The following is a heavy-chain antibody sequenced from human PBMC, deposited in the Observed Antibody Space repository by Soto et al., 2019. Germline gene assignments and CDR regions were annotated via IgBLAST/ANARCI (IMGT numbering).Heavy chain of an antibody. V-gene: IGHV2-5*02. CDR3: ARDSSGWYGFDY. J-gene: IGHJ4*02. Sequence: QITLKESGPTLVKPTQTLTLTCTFSGFSLSTRGVGVGWIRQPPGKALEWLALIYWDDDKRYSPSLKSRLTTTKDTSKNQVVFIMTNMDPVDTATYYCARDSSGWYGFDYWGQGTLVAVSS. D-gene: IGHD6-19*01. CDR2: IYWDDDK. CDR1: GFSLSTRGVG.